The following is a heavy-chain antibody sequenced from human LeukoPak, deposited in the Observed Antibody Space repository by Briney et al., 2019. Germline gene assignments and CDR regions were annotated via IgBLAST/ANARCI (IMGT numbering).Heavy chain of an antibody. J-gene: IGHJ4*02. CDR2: INSDGYST. CDR3: VGAGTRGPLPFDY. D-gene: IGHD1-26*01. CDR1: GVLFSNYW. V-gene: IGHV3-74*01. Sequence: GGSVRLSCAASGVLFSNYWVYWVRQAPGRGLVWVSRINSDGYSTRYADFVKGRFTIYRDNDKNTLYLQMNSLRVEDTAVYHCVGAGTRGPLPFDYWGQGTLVTVSS.